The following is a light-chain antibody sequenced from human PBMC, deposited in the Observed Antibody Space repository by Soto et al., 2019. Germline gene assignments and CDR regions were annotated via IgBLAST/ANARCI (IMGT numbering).Light chain of an antibody. Sequence: EIVLTQSPGTLSLSPGERATFSCRARQSISSRFLAWYQQNPGQAPRLRIYGASSRATGIPDRFSGSGSGTAFTLNISRLEPEDFAVYYCHYYDDSPPFPFGPGTKVDIK. CDR1: QSISSRF. V-gene: IGKV3-20*01. J-gene: IGKJ3*01. CDR3: HYYDDSPPFP. CDR2: GAS.